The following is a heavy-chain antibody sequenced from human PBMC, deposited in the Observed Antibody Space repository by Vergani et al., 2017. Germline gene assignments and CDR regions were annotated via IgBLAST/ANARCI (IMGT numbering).Heavy chain of an antibody. CDR1: FDSIRNLY. CDR2: IHYSENT. Sequence: QVRLQESGPGLVKPSETLSLTCSVSFDSIRNLYCNWIRQPPAKRLEWIGSIHYSENTNYNPSLKTRVTISVDTSKNQFSLTLTSVTAADTAVYYCASDTHSGQRADRWGQGILVTVTS. D-gene: IGHD6-19*01. CDR3: ASDTHSGQRADR. J-gene: IGHJ5*02. V-gene: IGHV4-59*11.